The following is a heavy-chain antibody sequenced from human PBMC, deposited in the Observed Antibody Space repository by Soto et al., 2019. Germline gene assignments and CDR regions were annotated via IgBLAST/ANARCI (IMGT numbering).Heavy chain of an antibody. CDR2: ISGDSGNT. Sequence: ALVKVSCKASGYIFTKSAMHWVRQATGQRLEWMGWISGDSGNTKYSPKLQDRVTITRDTSASTAYMELSSLRSEDTALYYCARDGVAAGNVNFDYWGQGTLVTVS. D-gene: IGHD6-19*01. J-gene: IGHJ4*01. CDR1: GYIFTKSA. V-gene: IGHV1-3*01. CDR3: ARDGVAAGNVNFDY.